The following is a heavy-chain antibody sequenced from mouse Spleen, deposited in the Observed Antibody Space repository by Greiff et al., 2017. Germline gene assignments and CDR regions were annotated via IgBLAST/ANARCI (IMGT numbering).Heavy chain of an antibody. CDR1: GYSFTGYY. CDR2: INPSTGGT. V-gene: IGHV1-42*01. D-gene: IGHD2-3*01. Sequence: VQLQQSGPELVKPGASVKISCKASGYSFTGYYMNWVKQSPEKSLEWIGEINPSTGGTTYNQKFKAKATLTVDKSSSTAYMQLKSLTSEDSAVYYCARGGWLLREDAMDYWGQGTSVTVSS. CDR3: ARGGWLLREDAMDY. J-gene: IGHJ4*01.